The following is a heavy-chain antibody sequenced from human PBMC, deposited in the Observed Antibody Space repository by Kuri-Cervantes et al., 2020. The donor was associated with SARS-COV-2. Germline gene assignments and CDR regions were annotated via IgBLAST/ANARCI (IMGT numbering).Heavy chain of an antibody. V-gene: IGHV4-39*07. J-gene: IGHJ4*02. CDR3: ARGTGSYYDFWSGSNFDY. D-gene: IGHD3-3*01. Sequence: GSLRLSCTVSGGSVSSGSYYWSWIRQPPGKGLEWIGSIYYSGSTYYNPSLKSRVTISVDTSKNQFSLKLSSVTAADTAVYYCARGTGSYYDFWSGSNFDYWGQGTLVTVSS. CDR1: GGSVSSGSYY. CDR2: IYYSGST.